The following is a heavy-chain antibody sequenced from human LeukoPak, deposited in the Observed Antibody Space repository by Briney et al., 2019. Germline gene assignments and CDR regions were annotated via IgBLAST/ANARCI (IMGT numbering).Heavy chain of an antibody. J-gene: IGHJ4*02. CDR1: GYTFTSYY. CDR2: INPSGGST. CDR3: AREGWNDADFDY. D-gene: IGHD1-1*01. Sequence: ASVKVSCKASGYTFTSYYMHWVRQAPGQGLEWMGIINPSGGSTSYAQKFQGRVTMTRHTSTSTVYMELSSLRSEDTAVYYCAREGWNDADFDYWGQGTLVTVSS. V-gene: IGHV1-46*01.